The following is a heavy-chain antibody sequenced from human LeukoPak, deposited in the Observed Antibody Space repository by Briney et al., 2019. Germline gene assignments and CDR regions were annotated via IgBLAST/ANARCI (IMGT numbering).Heavy chain of an antibody. CDR1: GGSVSSGSYY. D-gene: IGHD4-23*01. V-gene: IGHV4-61*01. J-gene: IGHJ4*02. CDR2: IYYSGST. Sequence: SETLSLTCTVSGGSVSSGSYYWSWIRQPPGKGLEWIGYIYYSGSTNYSPSLKSRVTISVDTSKNQFSLKLSSVTAADTAVYYCARDDGGNPLGPFDYWGQGTLVTVSS. CDR3: ARDDGGNPLGPFDY.